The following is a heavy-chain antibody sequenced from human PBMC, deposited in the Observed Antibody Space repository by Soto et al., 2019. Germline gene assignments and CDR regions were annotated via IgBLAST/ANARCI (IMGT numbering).Heavy chain of an antibody. CDR3: ARAFDSSGYAHY. D-gene: IGHD3-22*01. V-gene: IGHV4-4*02. Sequence: SETLCVSCAVSGGSISSRDWWTWVRQPPGKGLEWIGEIYHSGSTNYNPSLKSRVTISVDKSKNQFSLKLSSVTAADTAVYYCARAFDSSGYAHYWGQGTLVTVSS. CDR2: IYHSGST. J-gene: IGHJ4*02. CDR1: GGSISSRDW.